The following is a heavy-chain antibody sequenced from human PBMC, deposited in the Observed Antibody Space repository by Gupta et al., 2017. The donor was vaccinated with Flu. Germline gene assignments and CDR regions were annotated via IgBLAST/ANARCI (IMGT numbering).Heavy chain of an antibody. CDR2: IYYSGST. CDR3: ARHFGDFWSGYWDLGYYYYGMDV. D-gene: IGHD3-3*01. CDR1: GGSISSSSYY. Sequence: QLQLQESGPGLVKPSETLSLTCTVSGGSISSSSYYWGWIRQPPGKGLEWIGSIYYSGSTYYNPSLKSRVTISVDTSKNQFSLKLSSVTAADTAVYYCARHFGDFWSGYWDLGYYYYGMDVWGQGTTVTVSS. V-gene: IGHV4-39*01. J-gene: IGHJ6*02.